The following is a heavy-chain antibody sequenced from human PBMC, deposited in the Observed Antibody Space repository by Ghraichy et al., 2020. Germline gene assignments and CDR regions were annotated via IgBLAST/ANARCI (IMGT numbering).Heavy chain of an antibody. Sequence: SETLSLTCAVYGGSFSGYYWSWIRQPPGKGLEWIGEINHSGSTNYNPSLKSRVTISVDTSKNQFSLKLSSVTAADTAVYYCARARVFGVVIKYYFDYWGQGTLVTVSS. J-gene: IGHJ4*02. D-gene: IGHD3-3*01. V-gene: IGHV4-34*01. CDR3: ARARVFGVVIKYYFDY. CDR1: GGSFSGYY. CDR2: INHSGST.